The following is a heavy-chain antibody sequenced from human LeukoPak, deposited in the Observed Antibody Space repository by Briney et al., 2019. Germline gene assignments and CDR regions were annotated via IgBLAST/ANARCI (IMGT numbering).Heavy chain of an antibody. D-gene: IGHD3-9*01. CDR3: ARHYYDILTGYYEPGDY. J-gene: IGHJ4*02. Sequence: GESLKISCRGSGYRFTNYWIGWVRQMPGKGLEWMGIIYPGDSDTRYSPSFQGQVTISADKSISTAYLQWSSLKASDTAMYYCARHYYDILTGYYEPGDYWGQGTLVTVSS. CDR2: IYPGDSDT. V-gene: IGHV5-51*01. CDR1: GYRFTNYW.